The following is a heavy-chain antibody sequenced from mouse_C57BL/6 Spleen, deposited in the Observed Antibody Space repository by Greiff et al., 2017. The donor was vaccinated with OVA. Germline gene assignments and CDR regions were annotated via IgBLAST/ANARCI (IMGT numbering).Heavy chain of an antibody. J-gene: IGHJ4*01. CDR3: ASYYYGSSGGYAMDD. Sequence: QVQLQQSGPGLVQPSQSLSITCTASGFSLTSYGVHWVRQSPGKGLEWLGVIWSGGSTDYNAAFMSRLSITKDNSKSKVFLKMNSLQADDTAIYYCASYYYGSSGGYAMDDWGKGTSVTVSS. D-gene: IGHD1-1*01. V-gene: IGHV2-5*01. CDR1: GFSLTSYG. CDR2: IWSGGST.